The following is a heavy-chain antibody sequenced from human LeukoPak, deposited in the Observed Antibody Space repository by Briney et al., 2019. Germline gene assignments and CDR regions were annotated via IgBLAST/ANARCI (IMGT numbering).Heavy chain of an antibody. CDR2: ICNSASA. CDR1: AGSVSGHC. D-gene: IGHD3-10*01. CDR3: ARGGAPRSPELDY. J-gene: IGHJ4*02. Sequence: PSETLSLTCAVSAGSVSGHCWSWIRQSPGKGLEWIGYICNSASANYNPSLESRVVMSIDMSENHFSLNVNSVTTADTAEYYCARGGAPRSPELDYWGQGILVTVSS. V-gene: IGHV4-59*02.